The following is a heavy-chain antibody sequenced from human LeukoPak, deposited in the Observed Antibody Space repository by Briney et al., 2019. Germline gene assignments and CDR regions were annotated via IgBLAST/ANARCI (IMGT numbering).Heavy chain of an antibody. CDR1: GFTFSSYS. CDR3: ASSAYDILTGYHNWFDP. Sequence: GGSLRLSCAASGFTFSSYSMNWVRQAPGKGLEWVSSISSSSSYIYYADSVKGRFTISRDNAKNSLFLQMNSLRAEDTAVYYCASSAYDILTGYHNWFDPWGQGTLVTVFS. V-gene: IGHV3-21*01. CDR2: ISSSSSYI. J-gene: IGHJ5*02. D-gene: IGHD3-9*01.